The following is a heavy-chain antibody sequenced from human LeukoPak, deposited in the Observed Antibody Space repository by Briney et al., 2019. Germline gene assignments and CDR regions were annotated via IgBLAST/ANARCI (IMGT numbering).Heavy chain of an antibody. D-gene: IGHD6-6*01. CDR1: GYTFTGYY. CDR2: INPNSGGT. V-gene: IGHV1-2*02. Sequence: ASVKVSCKASGYTFTGYYMHWVRQAPGQGLEWMGWINPNSGGTNYAQKFQGRVTMTRDTSISTAYMELSSLKSDDTAVYYCARDRNSGSSLDIWGQGAMRTVSS. CDR3: ARDRNSGSSLDI. J-gene: IGHJ3*02.